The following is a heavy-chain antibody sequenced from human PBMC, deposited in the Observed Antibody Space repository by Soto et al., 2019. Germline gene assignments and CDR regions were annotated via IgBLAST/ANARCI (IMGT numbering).Heavy chain of an antibody. CDR1: GYSVSSSDYY. CDR2: MLYSGLT. CDR3: APLSVSLSGPYGIHV. V-gene: IGHV4-39*01. J-gene: IGHJ6*02. D-gene: IGHD2-15*01. Sequence: TLSLTCAVSGYSVSSSDYYWAWIRQPPGKGLEWIGSMLYSGLTYYNPSLKSRVTLSVDTSKNQFSVRLNSVTASDTAVYYCAPLSVSLSGPYGIHVWGQGTTVTVSS.